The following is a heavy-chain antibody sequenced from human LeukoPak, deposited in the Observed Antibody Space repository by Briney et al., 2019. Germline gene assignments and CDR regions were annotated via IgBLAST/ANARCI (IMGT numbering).Heavy chain of an antibody. CDR3: AKDISSGWPYCFDY. V-gene: IGHV3-21*04. CDR2: ISSSSSYI. CDR1: GFTFSSYS. J-gene: IGHJ4*02. Sequence: GGSRRLSCAASGFTFSSYSMNWVRQAPGKGLEWVSSISSSSSYIYYADSVKGRFTISGDNSKNTLYLQMNSLRAEDTAVYYCAKDISSGWPYCFDYWGQGTLVTVSS. D-gene: IGHD6-19*01.